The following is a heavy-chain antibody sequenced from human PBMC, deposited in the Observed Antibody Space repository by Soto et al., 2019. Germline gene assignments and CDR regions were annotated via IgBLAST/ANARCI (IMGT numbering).Heavy chain of an antibody. Sequence: HPGGSLRLSCAASGFTFSSYGMHWVRQAPGKGLEWVAVISYDGSNKYYADSVKGRFTISRDNSKNTLYLQMNSLRAEDTAVYYCVKDWAGSGMRTAFDIWGQGTMVTVSS. CDR3: VKDWAGSGMRTAFDI. CDR1: GFTFSSYG. D-gene: IGHD3-10*01. J-gene: IGHJ3*02. CDR2: ISYDGSNK. V-gene: IGHV3-30*18.